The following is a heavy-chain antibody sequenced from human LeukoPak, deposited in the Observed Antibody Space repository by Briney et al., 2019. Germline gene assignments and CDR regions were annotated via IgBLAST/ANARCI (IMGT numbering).Heavy chain of an antibody. CDR3: ARGSHAFDI. J-gene: IGHJ3*02. CDR1: GFSFSSYW. V-gene: IGHV3-74*01. Sequence: GGSLRLSCAASGFSFSSYWMHWVRQAPGRGLVWVSRINSDGSSTNYADSVKGRFTISRDNAKNTVSLQMNSLRAEDTAVYYCARGSHAFDIWGQGTRVTVSS. CDR2: INSDGSST.